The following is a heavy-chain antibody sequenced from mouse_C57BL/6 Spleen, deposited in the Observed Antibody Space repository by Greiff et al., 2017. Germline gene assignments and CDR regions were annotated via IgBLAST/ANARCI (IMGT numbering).Heavy chain of an antibody. Sequence: VKLQEPGPGLVQPSQSLSITCTVSGFSLTSYGVHWVRQSPGKGLEWLGVIWSGGSTDYNAAFISRLSISKDNSKSQVSFQMNSLQSDDTAIYYCARNGGDYYAMDYWGQGTSVTVSS. CDR3: ARNGGDYYAMDY. J-gene: IGHJ4*01. CDR1: GFSLTSYG. D-gene: IGHD1-1*02. V-gene: IGHV2-2*01. CDR2: IWSGGST.